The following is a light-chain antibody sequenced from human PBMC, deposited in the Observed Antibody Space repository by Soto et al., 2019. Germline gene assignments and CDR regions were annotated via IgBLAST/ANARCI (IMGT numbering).Light chain of an antibody. Sequence: AIQMTQSPSSLSASVGDRVTITCRASQGIRNDLAWYQRKPGKAPKLLIYTASSLQNGVPPRFSGSGSDTVFTLTIDSLQPEDFATYYCLQDFSFPLTFGGGTKVYIK. CDR3: LQDFSFPLT. V-gene: IGKV1-6*01. J-gene: IGKJ4*01. CDR2: TAS. CDR1: QGIRND.